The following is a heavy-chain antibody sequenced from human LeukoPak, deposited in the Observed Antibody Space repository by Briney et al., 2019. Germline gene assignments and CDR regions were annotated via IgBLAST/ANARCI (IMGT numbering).Heavy chain of an antibody. Sequence: PGGSWRLSCAASGFTFNKHGMHWIRQAPGKGLEWFSFIRNDGNDKYYADSVKGRFTISRDNSKNTLYLQMNSLRPEDTALYYCVRDFEWSFDTWDQGTLVTVSS. J-gene: IGHJ4*02. CDR1: GFTFNKHG. D-gene: IGHD3-3*01. CDR2: IRNDGNDK. CDR3: VRDFEWSFDT. V-gene: IGHV3-30*02.